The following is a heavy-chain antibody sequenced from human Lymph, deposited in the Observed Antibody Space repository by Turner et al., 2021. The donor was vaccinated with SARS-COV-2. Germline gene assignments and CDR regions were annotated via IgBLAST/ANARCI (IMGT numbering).Heavy chain of an antibody. D-gene: IGHD3-3*01. J-gene: IGHJ6*02. CDR3: ARVGVRFEWSDGYHYYYAMDV. Sequence: EVQLVESGGGLVQPGGSLSFSCAASGFTFSTYWMTWVRQAPGKGLEWVANIKQDGSEKYYVDSVKGRFTISRDNAKNSLYLQMNSLRADDTAVYFCARVGVRFEWSDGYHYYYAMDVWGQGTTVTVSS. CDR2: IKQDGSEK. V-gene: IGHV3-7*03. CDR1: GFTFSTYW.